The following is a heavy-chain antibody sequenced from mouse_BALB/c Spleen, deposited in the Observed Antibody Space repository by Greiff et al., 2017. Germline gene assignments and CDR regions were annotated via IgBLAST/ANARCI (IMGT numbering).Heavy chain of an antibody. Sequence: EVQLQQSGPELVKPGASVKISCKASGYTFTDYNMHWVKQSHGKSLEWIGYIYPYNGGTGYNQKFKGKATLTVDNSSSKAYLELRSLTSEDSAVYYCARSDSYSSGGFAYWGQGTLVTVSA. J-gene: IGHJ3*01. CDR1: GYTFTDYN. V-gene: IGHV1S29*02. CDR2: IYPYNGGT. D-gene: IGHD3-1*01. CDR3: ARSDSYSSGGFAY.